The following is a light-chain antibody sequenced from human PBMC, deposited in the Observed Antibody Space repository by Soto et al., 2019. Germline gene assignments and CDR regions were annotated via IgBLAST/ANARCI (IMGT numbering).Light chain of an antibody. Sequence: EIVLTQSPGTLSLSPGERATLSCRASQSVTSNYLAWYQQKPGQAPRLLISGASSRAAGSSDKFSGSGDGTDFTLTISRLEPEDFSVYFCLQYGTFPITFGQGTRLEIK. CDR3: LQYGTFPIT. V-gene: IGKV3-20*01. CDR1: QSVTSNY. CDR2: GAS. J-gene: IGKJ5*01.